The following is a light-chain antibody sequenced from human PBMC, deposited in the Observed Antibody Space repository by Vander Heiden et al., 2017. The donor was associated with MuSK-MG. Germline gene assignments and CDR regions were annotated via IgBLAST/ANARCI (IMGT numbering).Light chain of an antibody. V-gene: IGLV2-11*01. Sequence: QSALTQPRSVSGSPGPSVAISCTGTSSDVGGYNYVSWYQQHPGKAPKLMIYDVNQRPSGVPDRFSGSKSGNTASLTISGLQAEDEGDYYCCSYAGSDTPVFGGGTKLTVL. J-gene: IGLJ2*01. CDR3: CSYAGSDTPV. CDR2: DVN. CDR1: SSDVGGYNY.